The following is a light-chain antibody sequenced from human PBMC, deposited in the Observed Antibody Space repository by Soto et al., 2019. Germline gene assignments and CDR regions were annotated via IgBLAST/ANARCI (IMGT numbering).Light chain of an antibody. V-gene: IGKV1-39*01. Sequence: DIQMTQSPSSLSASVGDRVTITCRASQSISSYLNWYQQKPGKAPKLLIYAASSLQSGVPSRFSGSGYGSDFSLTISSLQPEDSATYYCVQDFNYPLTFGGGTKVDIK. CDR2: AAS. CDR1: QSISSY. J-gene: IGKJ4*01. CDR3: VQDFNYPLT.